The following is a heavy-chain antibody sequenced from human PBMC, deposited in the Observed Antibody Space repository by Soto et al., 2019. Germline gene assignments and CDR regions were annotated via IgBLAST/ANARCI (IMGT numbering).Heavy chain of an antibody. V-gene: IGHV3-74*01. Sequence: GGSLRLSCAASGFTFSSYWMHWVRQAPGKGLVWVSRINSDGSSTSYADSVKGRFTISRDNAKNTLYLQMNSLRAEDTAVYYCAVPGYSSSWYRVDPWGQGTLVTVSS. CDR2: INSDGSST. J-gene: IGHJ5*02. D-gene: IGHD6-13*01. CDR1: GFTFSSYW. CDR3: AVPGYSSSWYRVDP.